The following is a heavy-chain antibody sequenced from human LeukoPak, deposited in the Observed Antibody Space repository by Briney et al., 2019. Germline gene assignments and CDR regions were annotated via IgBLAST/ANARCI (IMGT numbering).Heavy chain of an antibody. Sequence: GGSLRLSCAASGFIFSSYAMSWVRQAPGKGLEWVSGISGSGGSTYYADSVKGRFTISRDNSKNTLYLQMNSLRTEDTAVYYCAKSWTLRGNFDYWGQGTLVTVSS. CDR3: AKSWTLRGNFDY. CDR2: ISGSGGST. J-gene: IGHJ4*02. V-gene: IGHV3-23*01. D-gene: IGHD3-10*01. CDR1: GFIFSSYA.